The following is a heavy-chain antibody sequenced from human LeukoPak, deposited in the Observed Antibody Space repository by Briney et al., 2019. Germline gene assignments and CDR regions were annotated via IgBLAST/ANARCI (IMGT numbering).Heavy chain of an antibody. Sequence: ASVKVSCKASGYTFTSYGISWVRQAPGQGLEWMGWISAYNGNTNYAQKLQGRVTMTTDTSTGTAYMELRGLRSDDTAVYYCARDIVVVPAAISLDYWGQGTLVTVSS. V-gene: IGHV1-18*01. J-gene: IGHJ4*02. D-gene: IGHD2-2*02. CDR2: ISAYNGNT. CDR1: GYTFTSYG. CDR3: ARDIVVVPAAISLDY.